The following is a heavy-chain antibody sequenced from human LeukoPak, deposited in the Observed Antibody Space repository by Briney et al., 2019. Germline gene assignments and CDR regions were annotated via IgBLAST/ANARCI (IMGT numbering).Heavy chain of an antibody. CDR3: ATKTFGGVIVTPLGY. V-gene: IGHV3-23*01. J-gene: IGHJ4*02. D-gene: IGHD3-16*02. Sequence: PGGSLRLSCAASGFTFSSYAMSWVRQAPGKGLEWVSAISGSGGSTYYADSVKGRFTISRGNSKNTLYLQMNSLRAEDTAVYYCATKTFGGVIVTPLGYWGQGTLVTVSS. CDR1: GFTFSSYA. CDR2: ISGSGGST.